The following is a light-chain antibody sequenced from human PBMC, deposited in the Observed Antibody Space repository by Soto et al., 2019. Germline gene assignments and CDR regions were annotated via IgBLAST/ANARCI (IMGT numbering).Light chain of an antibody. CDR1: QSVSSSF. CDR2: GAS. Sequence: EIVLTQSPGTLSLSPGERATLSCRASQSVSSSFLAWYQQKPGQAPRLLIYGASSRATGIPDRFSGSGSGTEFTLTISSLQPEDFATYYCQQLNSYPITFGQGTRLEIK. J-gene: IGKJ5*01. CDR3: QQLNSYPIT. V-gene: IGKV3-20*01.